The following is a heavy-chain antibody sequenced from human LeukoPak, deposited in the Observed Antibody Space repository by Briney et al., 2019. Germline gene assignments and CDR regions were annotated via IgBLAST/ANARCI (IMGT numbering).Heavy chain of an antibody. V-gene: IGHV4-34*01. J-gene: IGHJ4*02. CDR3: ARGGPWFGVYFDY. CDR2: IYYSGST. CDR1: GGSFSGYY. Sequence: PSETLSLTCAVYGGSFSGYYWSWIRQPPGKGLEWITSIYYSGSTYYNPSLKSRVTISVDTSKNHFSLKLSSVTAADTAVYYCARGGPWFGVYFDYWGQGTLVTVSS. D-gene: IGHD3-10*01.